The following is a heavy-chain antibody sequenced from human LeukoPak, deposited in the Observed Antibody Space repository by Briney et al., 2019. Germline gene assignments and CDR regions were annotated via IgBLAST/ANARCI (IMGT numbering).Heavy chain of an antibody. D-gene: IGHD6-13*01. CDR1: GFSFDDYA. CDR3: AKAFSSTWYWYFDL. Sequence: GGSLRLSCAASGFSFDDYAMHWVRQAPGKGLEWVSGITWNSGDIDYADSVKGRFIISRDNAKNSLFLQMNSLRPEDTALYYCAKAFSSTWYWYFDLWGRGTLVTVSS. CDR2: ITWNSGDI. J-gene: IGHJ2*01. V-gene: IGHV3-9*01.